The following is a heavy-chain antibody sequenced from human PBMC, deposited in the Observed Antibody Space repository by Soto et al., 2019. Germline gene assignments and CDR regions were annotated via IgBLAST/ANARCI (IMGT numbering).Heavy chain of an antibody. Sequence: GASVKVSCKASGYTFTRYNVHWVRQAPGQGLEWMAIINPSGGTTYYVQKFEGRVTLTTDTSTSTVYMELSSLRSDDTAVYYCAMVRIGGSEYFFDYWGPGTLVTVS. CDR3: AMVRIGGSEYFFDY. D-gene: IGHD2-15*01. CDR1: GYTFTRYN. CDR2: INPSGGTT. V-gene: IGHV1-46*01. J-gene: IGHJ4*02.